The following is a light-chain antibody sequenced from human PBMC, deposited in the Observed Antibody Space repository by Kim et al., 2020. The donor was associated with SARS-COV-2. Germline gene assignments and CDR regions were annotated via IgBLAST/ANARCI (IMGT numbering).Light chain of an antibody. CDR1: QSVNTK. CDR3: KQYDDGTPYT. CDR2: GAS. Sequence: EIVMTQSPATLSVSPGERVTLSCRASQSVNTKLTWYQQKPGQAPRLLIFGASTRAVSTPARFSGSGSGTDFTLTISSLQPEDFAVYYFKQYDDGTPYTFSQGTKLEI. V-gene: IGKV3-15*01. J-gene: IGKJ2*01.